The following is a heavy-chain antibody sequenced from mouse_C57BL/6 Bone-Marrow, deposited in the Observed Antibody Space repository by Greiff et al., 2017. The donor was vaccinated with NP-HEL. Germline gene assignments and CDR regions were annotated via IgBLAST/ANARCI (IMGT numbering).Heavy chain of an antibody. Sequence: VQLKESGGGLVQPGGSLKLSCAASGFTFSDYYMYWVRQTPEKRLEWVAYISNGGGSTYYPDTVKGRFTISRDNAKNTLYLQMSRLKSEDTAMYYCARPHYYGSSSWFAYWGQGTLVTVSA. CDR2: ISNGGGST. CDR3: ARPHYYGSSSWFAY. J-gene: IGHJ3*01. CDR1: GFTFSDYY. V-gene: IGHV5-12*01. D-gene: IGHD1-1*01.